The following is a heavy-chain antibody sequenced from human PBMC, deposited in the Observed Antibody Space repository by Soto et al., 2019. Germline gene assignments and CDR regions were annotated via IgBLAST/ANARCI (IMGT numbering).Heavy chain of an antibody. CDR3: ARSEHHLSWIQLWPPDY. Sequence: GGSLSLSCAASGFTVGSNYMSWVRQAPGKGLEWVSVIYSGGSTYYADSVKGRFTISRDNSKNTLYLQMNSLRAEDTAVYYCARSEHHLSWIQLWPPDYWGQGTLVTVSS. V-gene: IGHV3-66*01. CDR1: GFTVGSNY. J-gene: IGHJ4*02. D-gene: IGHD5-18*01. CDR2: IYSGGST.